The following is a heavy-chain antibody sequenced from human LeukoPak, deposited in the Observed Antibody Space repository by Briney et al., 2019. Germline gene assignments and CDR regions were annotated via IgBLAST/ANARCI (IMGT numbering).Heavy chain of an antibody. Sequence: GGSLRLSCAASGFAFRNYWMHWVRQGPGKGLLWVSRINRDGRATSYADSVKGRFTISRDNAKNTLYLQMNSLRAEDTAVYYCARDPYDILTGPYFDYWGQGTLVAVSS. D-gene: IGHD3-9*01. CDR3: ARDPYDILTGPYFDY. J-gene: IGHJ4*02. V-gene: IGHV3-74*01. CDR1: GFAFRNYW. CDR2: INRDGRAT.